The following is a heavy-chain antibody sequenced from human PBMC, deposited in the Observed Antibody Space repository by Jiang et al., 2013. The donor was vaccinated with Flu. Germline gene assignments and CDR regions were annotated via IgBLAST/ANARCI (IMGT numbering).Heavy chain of an antibody. J-gene: IGHJ5*02. V-gene: IGHV4-39*01. CDR1: GGSIRSFNYY. Sequence: PGLVKPSETLSLTCTVSGGSIRSFNYYWGWIRQPPGKGLEWIGSIYYSGSTHYNPSLKSRVTISVDTSKNQFSLKLSSVTAADTAVYYCARHGRTPPGLMGWFDPWGQGTLVTVSS. CDR3: ARHGRTPPGLMGWFDP. D-gene: IGHD2-8*01. CDR2: IYYSGST.